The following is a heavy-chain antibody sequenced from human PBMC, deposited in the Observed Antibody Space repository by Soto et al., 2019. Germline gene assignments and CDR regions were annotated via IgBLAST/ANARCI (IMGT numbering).Heavy chain of an antibody. D-gene: IGHD6-13*01. J-gene: IGHJ3*02. CDR3: ANLDSSSWSDSFDI. CDR2: ISYDGSNK. CDR1: GFTFSSYG. Sequence: QVQLVESGGGVVQPGRSLRLSCAASGFTFSSYGMHWVRQAPGKGLEWVAVISYDGSNKYYADSVKGRFTISRDNSKNTLYLQMNSLRAEATAVYYCANLDSSSWSDSFDIWGQGTMVTVSS. V-gene: IGHV3-30*18.